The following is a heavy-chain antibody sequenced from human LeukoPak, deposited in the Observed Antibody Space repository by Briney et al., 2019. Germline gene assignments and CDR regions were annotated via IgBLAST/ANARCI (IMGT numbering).Heavy chain of an antibody. V-gene: IGHV3-66*01. CDR2: FYIAGNT. Sequence: GGSLRLSCAASGFTVSGNYMSWVRQAPGKGLEWVSVFYIAGNTYYADSVKGRLTISRDNSKNTVSLQMNSLRGEDTAVYYCARGDGYNYWITWGQGTLVTVSS. D-gene: IGHD5-24*01. CDR3: ARGDGYNYWIT. CDR1: GFTVSGNY. J-gene: IGHJ4*02.